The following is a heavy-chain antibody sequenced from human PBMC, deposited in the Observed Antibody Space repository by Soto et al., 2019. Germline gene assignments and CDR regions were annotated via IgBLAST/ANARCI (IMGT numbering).Heavy chain of an antibody. Sequence: EVQLVESGGGLVQPGGSLRLSCVASGFTFTNYELNWVRQAPGKGLGWVSYISRSGGTIYYTDSVKGRFTISRDNAKNLLFMQMNSLRVENTAVYYYVRGGIDYWGQGTLVAVSS. V-gene: IGHV3-48*03. D-gene: IGHD3-16*01. CDR3: VRGGIDY. CDR2: ISRSGGTI. J-gene: IGHJ4*02. CDR1: GFTFTNYE.